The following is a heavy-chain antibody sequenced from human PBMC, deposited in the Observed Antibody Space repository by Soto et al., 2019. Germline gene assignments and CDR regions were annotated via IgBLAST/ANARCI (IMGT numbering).Heavy chain of an antibody. J-gene: IGHJ5*02. CDR2: ITNTGGDT. Sequence: VGSLRLSCAASGFTFSSNAMSWVRQAPGKGLEWVSVITNTGGDTLYADSVKGRFTISRDNCKNTLYLQMNSLRAEDTAIYYCERAAGESYPRSRVLYTWGQGTRVNAS. D-gene: IGHD1-26*01. CDR3: ERAAGESYPRSRVLYT. V-gene: IGHV3-23*01. CDR1: GFTFSSNA.